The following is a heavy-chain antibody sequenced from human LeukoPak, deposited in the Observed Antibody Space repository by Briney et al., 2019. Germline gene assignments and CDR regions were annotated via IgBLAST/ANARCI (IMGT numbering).Heavy chain of an antibody. CDR3: AKDLYYSSGSYYAHDAFDI. V-gene: IGHV3-23*01. J-gene: IGHJ3*02. CDR1: GFTFGSYA. Sequence: GGSLRLSCAVSGFTFGSYAMSWVRQAPGKGLEWVSAISGSGGSTYYADSVKARLTISRDNSKNTLYLQMNSLRAEDTAVYYCAKDLYYSSGSYYAHDAFDIWGQGTMVTVSS. D-gene: IGHD3-10*01. CDR2: ISGSGGST.